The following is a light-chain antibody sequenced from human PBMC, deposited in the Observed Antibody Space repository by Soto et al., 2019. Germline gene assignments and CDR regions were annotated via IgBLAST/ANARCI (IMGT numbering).Light chain of an antibody. J-gene: IGLJ2*01. Sequence: QAALTQPASVSGSPGQSITISCTGTSSDVGGYNYVSWYQQHPGKAPKLMIYDVSNRPSGVSNRFSGSKSGNTASLTISGLQAEDEADYYCNSYTSSSTNVVFGVGTKLTVL. CDR3: NSYTSSSTNVV. CDR2: DVS. CDR1: SSDVGGYNY. V-gene: IGLV2-14*01.